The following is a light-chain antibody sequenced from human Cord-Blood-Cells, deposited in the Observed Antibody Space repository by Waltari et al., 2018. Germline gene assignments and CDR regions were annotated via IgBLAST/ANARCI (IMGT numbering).Light chain of an antibody. J-gene: IGLJ2*01. CDR3: SSYTSSSTVV. CDR2: DVS. CDR1: SSDVGGYNY. Sequence: QSALTQPASVSGSPGQSITISCTGTSSDVGGYNYVSWYQQHPGKAPKLMIYDVSNRPYGFSNRFSGSKSGNTASLTISGLQAEDESDYYCSSYTSSSTVVFGGGTKLTVL. V-gene: IGLV2-14*01.